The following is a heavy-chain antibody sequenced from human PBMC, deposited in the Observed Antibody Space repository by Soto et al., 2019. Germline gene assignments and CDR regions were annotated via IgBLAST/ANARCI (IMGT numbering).Heavy chain of an antibody. V-gene: IGHV3-30*18. D-gene: IGHD1-26*01. J-gene: IGHJ5*02. Sequence: QVQLVESGGGVVQPGRSLRLSCAASGFTFSSYGMHWVRQAPGKGLEWVAVISYDGSNKYYADSVKGRFTNSRDNSKNTLYLQMNSLRAEDTAGYYCAKAVGATTDWFDPWGQGTLVTVSS. CDR3: AKAVGATTDWFDP. CDR1: GFTFSSYG. CDR2: ISYDGSNK.